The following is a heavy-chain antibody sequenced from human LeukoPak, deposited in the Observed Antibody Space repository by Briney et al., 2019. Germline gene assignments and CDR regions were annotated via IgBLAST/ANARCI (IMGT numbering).Heavy chain of an antibody. D-gene: IGHD3-10*01. V-gene: IGHV5-51*01. J-gene: IGHJ4*02. CDR1: GYRFTNYY. Sequence: GESLKISCKGSGYRFTNYYIAWVRQMPGKGLEWMGIIYPGDSDTRYSPSFQGQVIISADKSINTAYLQWSSLKASDTAMYYCARGIMVRGVIFADYWGQGTLVTVSS. CDR2: IYPGDSDT. CDR3: ARGIMVRGVIFADY.